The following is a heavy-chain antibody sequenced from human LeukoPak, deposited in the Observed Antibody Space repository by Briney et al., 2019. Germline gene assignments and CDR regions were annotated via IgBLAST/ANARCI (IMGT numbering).Heavy chain of an antibody. CDR1: GGSLTGHY. V-gene: IGHV4-59*08. J-gene: IGHJ3*01. CDR2: IYYRGTT. CDR3: ARVRGIGTFDF. D-gene: IGHD3-10*01. Sequence: PSETLSLTCTVSGGSLTGHYWSWIRQPPGKGLEWIGYIYYRGTTNYNPSLKSRVRMSVDTSKNHFFLQLNSVTASDTAVYYCARVRGIGTFDFWGQGTMVTVS.